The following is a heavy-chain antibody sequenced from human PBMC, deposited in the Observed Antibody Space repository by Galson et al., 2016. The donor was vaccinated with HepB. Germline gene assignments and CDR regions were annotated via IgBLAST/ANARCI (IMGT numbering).Heavy chain of an antibody. J-gene: IGHJ5*01. CDR3: AHHREWFDC. V-gene: IGHV2-5*08. Sequence: PALVKPTQTLTLTCTFSGFSLSTAGMGVGWIRQPPGKALEWLALIYWDDDVRYSPSLKNRLTITKGTSEKQLVLTMTNMNPVYTATYYGAHHREWFDCWGQGNLVIVSS. CDR2: IYWDDDV. D-gene: IGHD1-14*01. CDR1: GFSLSTAGMG.